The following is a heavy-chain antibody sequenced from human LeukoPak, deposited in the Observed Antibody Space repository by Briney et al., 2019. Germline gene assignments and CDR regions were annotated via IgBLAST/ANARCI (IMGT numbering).Heavy chain of an antibody. CDR1: GFTVSSNY. CDR3: ARDGGYSSSWYDY. CDR2: IYSGGST. Sequence: GGSLRLSCAASGFTVSSNYMSWVRQAPGKGLEWVSVIYSGGSTYYADSVKGRFTISRDNSKNTLHLQMNSMRAEDTGVYYCARDGGYSSSWYDYLGQGTLVTVSS. V-gene: IGHV3-66*01. J-gene: IGHJ4*02. D-gene: IGHD6-13*01.